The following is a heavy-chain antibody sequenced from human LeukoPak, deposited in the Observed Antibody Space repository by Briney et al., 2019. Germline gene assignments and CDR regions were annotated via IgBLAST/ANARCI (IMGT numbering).Heavy chain of an antibody. Sequence: GGSLRLSCAASGFTFSTYAMSWVRQAPGKGLEWVTTISGGGDKQYADHVKGRFTVSRDDSKNTLYLQMNSLRAEDTAVYYCARALKYYFNSSGYYWKYYFDYWGQGTLVTVSS. CDR3: ARALKYYFNSSGYYWKYYFDY. V-gene: IGHV3-23*01. CDR2: ISGGGDK. J-gene: IGHJ4*02. CDR1: GFTFSTYA. D-gene: IGHD3-22*01.